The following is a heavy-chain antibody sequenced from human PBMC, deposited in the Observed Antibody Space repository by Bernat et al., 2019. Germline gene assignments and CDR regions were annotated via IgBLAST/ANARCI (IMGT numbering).Heavy chain of an antibody. CDR2: ISYDGSNK. Sequence: QVQLVESGGGVVQPGRSLRLSCAASGFTFSSYGMHWVRQAPGKGLEWVAVISYDGSNKYYADSVKGRFTISRDNSKNTLYLQMNSLRAEDTAVYYCAKVLNYYAHDLWDAFDIWGQGTVVTVSS. CDR3: AKVLNYYAHDLWDAFDI. D-gene: IGHD3-10*01. J-gene: IGHJ3*02. CDR1: GFTFSSYG. V-gene: IGHV3-30*18.